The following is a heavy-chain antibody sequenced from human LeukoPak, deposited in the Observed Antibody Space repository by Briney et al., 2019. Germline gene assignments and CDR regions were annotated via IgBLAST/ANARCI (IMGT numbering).Heavy chain of an antibody. D-gene: IGHD6-19*01. Sequence: SETLSLTCAVYGGSFSDYYWTWIRQPPGKGLEWIGEINHSGSTNYNPSLKSRVTISVDTSKNQFSLKLSSVTAADTAVYYCARLRAVAKRIGPGYYYYMDVWGKGTTVTISS. CDR1: GGSFSDYY. V-gene: IGHV4-34*01. CDR3: ARLRAVAKRIGPGYYYYMDV. CDR2: INHSGST. J-gene: IGHJ6*03.